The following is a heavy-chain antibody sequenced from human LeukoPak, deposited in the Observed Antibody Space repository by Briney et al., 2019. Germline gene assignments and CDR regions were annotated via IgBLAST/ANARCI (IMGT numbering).Heavy chain of an antibody. CDR1: GFTFSSYG. CDR2: IWFDGSNK. Sequence: PGRSLRLSCAASGFTFSSYGMHWVRQAPGKGPEWVALIWFDGSNKYHADSVKGRFTISRDNSKNTLYLQMNSLRVEDTAVYYCARPESGNYYFDYWGQGTLVTVSS. V-gene: IGHV3-33*01. D-gene: IGHD1-14*01. J-gene: IGHJ4*02. CDR3: ARPESGNYYFDY.